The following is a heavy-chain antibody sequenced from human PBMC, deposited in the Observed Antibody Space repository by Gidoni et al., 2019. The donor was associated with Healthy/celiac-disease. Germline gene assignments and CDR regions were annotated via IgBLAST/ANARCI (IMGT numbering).Heavy chain of an antibody. V-gene: IGHV4-34*01. CDR2: INHSGST. Sequence: QVQLQQWGAGLLKPSETLSLTCAVYGGSFSGYYWSWIRQPPGKGLEWIGEINHSGSTNYNPSLKSRVTISVDTSKNQFSLKLSSVTAADTAVYYCARGAPRLNRAFDIWGQGTMVTVFS. D-gene: IGHD2-21*02. CDR1: GGSFSGYY. CDR3: ARGAPRLNRAFDI. J-gene: IGHJ3*02.